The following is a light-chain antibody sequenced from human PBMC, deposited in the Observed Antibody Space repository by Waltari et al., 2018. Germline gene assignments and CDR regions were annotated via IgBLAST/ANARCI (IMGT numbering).Light chain of an antibody. V-gene: IGKV3-20*01. J-gene: IGKJ1*01. CDR2: GAS. CDR3: QHYVRLPVT. CDR1: QTIRES. Sequence: EIVLTQSPGTLSLSPGERATLSCRASQTIRESLAWYQQKPGQAPRLLIYGASSRAAGIPDRFSGSGSGTDFSLTISRPEPEDFAVYYCQHYVRLPVTFGRGTKVEIK.